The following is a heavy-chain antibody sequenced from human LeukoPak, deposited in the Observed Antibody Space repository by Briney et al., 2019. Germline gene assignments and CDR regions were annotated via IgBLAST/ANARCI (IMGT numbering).Heavy chain of an antibody. V-gene: IGHV4-59*08. D-gene: IGHD2-15*01. Sequence: PSETLSLTCTVSGVSISNHYSSWIPQPPGKGLEWIGYIYYTGNTNYNPPLKSRVTISEDTSKNQVSLELSSVTAADTAVYYCVRHSRVVAFDYWGQGNLVTVSS. CDR3: VRHSRVVAFDY. J-gene: IGHJ4*02. CDR1: GVSISNHY. CDR2: IYYTGNT.